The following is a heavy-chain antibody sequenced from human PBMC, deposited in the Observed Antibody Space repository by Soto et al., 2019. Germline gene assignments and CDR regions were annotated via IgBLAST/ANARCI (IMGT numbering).Heavy chain of an antibody. D-gene: IGHD2-15*01. J-gene: IGHJ4*02. Sequence: QVQLQESGPGLVKPSETLSLTCTVSGGSVSSGSYTWSWIRQPPGKGLEWIGYIYYSGSTNYNPSLKSRVTISVDTSKNQFSLKLSSVTAADTAVYYCAREGVVAATRVYFDYWGQGTLVTVSS. V-gene: IGHV4-61*01. CDR1: GGSVSSGSYT. CDR3: AREGVVAATRVYFDY. CDR2: IYYSGST.